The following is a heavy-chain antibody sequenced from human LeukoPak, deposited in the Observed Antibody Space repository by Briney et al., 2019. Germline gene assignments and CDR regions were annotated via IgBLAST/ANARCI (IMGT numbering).Heavy chain of an antibody. J-gene: IGHJ4*02. CDR1: GYTFTSYD. Sequence: ASVKVSCKASGYTFTSYDINWVRQAPGQGLEWMGWMNPNSGNTGNAQKFQGRVTMTRNTSISTAYMELSRLRSQDTAVYYCARASNAYFDYWGQRTLVTVSS. CDR3: ARASNAYFDY. V-gene: IGHV1-8*01. CDR2: MNPNSGNT.